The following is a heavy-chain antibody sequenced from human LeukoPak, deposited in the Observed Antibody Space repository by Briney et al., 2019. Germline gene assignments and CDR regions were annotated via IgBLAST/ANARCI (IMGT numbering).Heavy chain of an antibody. D-gene: IGHD3-10*02. V-gene: IGHV3-48*04. CDR3: AELGITMIGGV. J-gene: IGHJ6*04. CDR2: ISSSGSTI. CDR1: GFTFSSYG. Sequence: GGSLRLSCAASGFTFSSYGMNWVRQAPGKGLEWVSSISSSGSTIYYADSVKGRFTISRDNAKNSLYPQMNSLRAEDTAVYYCAELGITMIGGVWGKGTTVTISS.